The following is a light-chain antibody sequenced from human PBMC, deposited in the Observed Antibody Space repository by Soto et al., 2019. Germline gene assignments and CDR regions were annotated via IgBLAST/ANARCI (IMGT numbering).Light chain of an antibody. V-gene: IGLV1-44*01. CDR3: AAWDDSLIGVV. CDR1: TSNIGSNT. CDR2: SNN. Sequence: QSVPTQPPSASGTPGQRVTISCSGSTSNIGSNTVNWYQQLPGAAPKLLMYSNNQRPSGVPDRFSGSKSGTSASLAISGLQSEDEADYYCAAWDDSLIGVVFGGGTKLTVL. J-gene: IGLJ3*02.